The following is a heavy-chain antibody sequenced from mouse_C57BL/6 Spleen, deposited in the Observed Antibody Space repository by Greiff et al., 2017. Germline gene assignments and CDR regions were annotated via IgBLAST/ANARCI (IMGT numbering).Heavy chain of an antibody. CDR3: ASEGYYDDGGRIAY. D-gene: IGHD2-4*01. Sequence: VQLQQSGPGLVAPSQSLSITCTVSGFSLTSYGVDWVRQSPGKGLELLGVIWGVGSTNYNSALKSRLSISKDNSKSQVFLKMNSLQTDDTAMYYCASEGYYDDGGRIAYWGQGTLVTVSA. V-gene: IGHV2-6*01. J-gene: IGHJ3*01. CDR2: IWGVGST. CDR1: GFSLTSYG.